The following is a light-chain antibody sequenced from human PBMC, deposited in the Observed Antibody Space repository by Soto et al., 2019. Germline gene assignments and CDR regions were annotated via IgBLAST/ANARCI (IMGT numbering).Light chain of an antibody. V-gene: IGKV3-15*01. CDR1: QNVGNN. CDR2: GAS. CDR3: QQYDVWPALT. J-gene: IGKJ4*01. Sequence: EIVMTQSPATLSVSPGKRATLSCRASQNVGNNLVWYQQKPGQAPRLLIYGASTRAAGIPDRFSGSGSGTEFILTISSLQSEDSAVYYCQQYDVWPALTFGGGTKLDIK.